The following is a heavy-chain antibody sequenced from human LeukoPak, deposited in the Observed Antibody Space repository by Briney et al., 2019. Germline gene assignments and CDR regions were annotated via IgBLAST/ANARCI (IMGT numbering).Heavy chain of an antibody. D-gene: IGHD6-13*01. CDR3: ARIGSSWSFDY. CDR2: ISGDSGYI. CDR1: GFTFSSYN. J-gene: IGHJ4*02. V-gene: IGHV3-21*01. Sequence: GGSLRLSCAASGFTFSSYNMNSVRQAPGKGLEWVSSISGDSGYISYADSVRGRFTISRDNAMNSLYLQMNSLRVEDTAVYYCARIGSSWSFDYWGQGTRVTVSS.